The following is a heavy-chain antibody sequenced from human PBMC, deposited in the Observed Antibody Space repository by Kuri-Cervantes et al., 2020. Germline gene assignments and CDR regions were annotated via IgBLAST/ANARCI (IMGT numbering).Heavy chain of an antibody. V-gene: IGHV3-74*03. CDR1: GFPFSNYW. CDR2: INNDGSRI. Sequence: GESLKISCAGSGFPFSNYWMYWVRQVPGKGLVWVSRINNDGSRIMYADSVKGRFTISRDNTKNTLFLQLDSLRAEDTAVYYCAKRGSGITGWFDPWGQGTLVTVSS. J-gene: IGHJ5*02. CDR3: AKRGSGITGWFDP. D-gene: IGHD1-26*01.